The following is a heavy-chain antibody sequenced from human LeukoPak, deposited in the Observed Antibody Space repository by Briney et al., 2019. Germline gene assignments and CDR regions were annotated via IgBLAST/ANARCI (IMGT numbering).Heavy chain of an antibody. CDR3: ARTKVVATILDC. D-gene: IGHD5-12*01. J-gene: IGHJ4*02. CDR2: IYYSGTT. CDR1: GGSISSSH. Sequence: SETLSLTCTVSGGSISSSHWTWIRQPPGKGLEYIGFIYYSGTTNYNPSLKSRVTISVDTSKNQFSLKLSSVTAADTAVYYCARTKVVATILDCWGQGTLVTVSS. V-gene: IGHV4-59*01.